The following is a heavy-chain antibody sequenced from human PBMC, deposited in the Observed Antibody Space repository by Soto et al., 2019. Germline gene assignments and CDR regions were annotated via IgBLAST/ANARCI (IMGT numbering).Heavy chain of an antibody. J-gene: IGHJ4*02. V-gene: IGHV1-3*01. CDR3: ARDLGYALPDY. CDR1: GDTFASYA. D-gene: IGHD2-15*01. Sequence: ASVKVSCKASGDTFASYAMHWVRQAPGQRLEWMGWINAGNGNTKYSQKFQGGVTITRDTSASTAYMELSSLRSEDTAVYYCARDLGYALPDYWGQGTLVTVSS. CDR2: INAGNGNT.